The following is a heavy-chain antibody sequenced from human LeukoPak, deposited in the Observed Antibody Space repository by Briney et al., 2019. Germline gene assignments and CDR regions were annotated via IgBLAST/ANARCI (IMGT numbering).Heavy chain of an antibody. V-gene: IGHV1-18*01. J-gene: IGHJ6*02. Sequence: APVKVSCKASGYTFTSYGISWVRQAPGQGLEWMGWISAYNGNTNYAQKLQGRVTMTTDTSTSTAYMELSSLRSEDTAVYYCARLSSFYDILTGYYYYYYGMDVWGQGTTVTVSS. CDR1: GYTFTSYG. CDR3: ARLSSFYDILTGYYYYYYGMDV. D-gene: IGHD3-9*01. CDR2: ISAYNGNT.